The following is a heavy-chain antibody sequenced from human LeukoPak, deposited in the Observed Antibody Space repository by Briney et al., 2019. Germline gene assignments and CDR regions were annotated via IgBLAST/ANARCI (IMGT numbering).Heavy chain of an antibody. Sequence: GGSLRLSCAASGFTFSNYDMHWVRQATGKSLEWVSAIDTAGDTLYPGSVKGRFTISRENAKNSLYLQMNSLRAGDTAVYYCARGSGYYFDYWGQGTLVTVSS. D-gene: IGHD6-25*01. J-gene: IGHJ4*02. CDR1: GFTFSNYD. CDR3: ARGSGYYFDY. V-gene: IGHV3-13*01. CDR2: IDTAGDT.